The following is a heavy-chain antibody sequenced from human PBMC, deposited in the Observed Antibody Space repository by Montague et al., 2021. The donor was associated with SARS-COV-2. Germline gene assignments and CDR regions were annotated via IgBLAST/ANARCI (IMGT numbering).Heavy chain of an antibody. CDR3: ARDTRIAMLVVVTRYGLDV. CDR1: GGSISSSSYY. CDR2: IYYTGST. J-gene: IGHJ6*02. D-gene: IGHD3-22*01. Sequence: SETLSLTCTVSGGSISSSSYYWGWIRQPPGKGLEWIVSIYYTGSTYYNPSLKSRVTISVDTSKNQFSLKLSSVTAADTAVYYCARDTRIAMLVVVTRYGLDVWGQGTTVTVSS. V-gene: IGHV4-39*07.